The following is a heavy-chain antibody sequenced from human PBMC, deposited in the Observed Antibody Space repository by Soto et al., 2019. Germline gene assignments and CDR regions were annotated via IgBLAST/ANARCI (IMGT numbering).Heavy chain of an antibody. Sequence: LRLSCAASGFTFSNYWMSWVRQAPGKGLEWAANIKQDGSQNYYVDSVKGRFTTSRDNTKNSFYLQMNSLRAEDTAVYYCARDHICGRKCDYWWRGTRIIVSS. V-gene: IGHV3-7*01. CDR3: ARDHICGRKCDY. J-gene: IGHJ4*02. CDR1: GFTFSNYW. D-gene: IGHD2-21*01. CDR2: IKQDGSQN.